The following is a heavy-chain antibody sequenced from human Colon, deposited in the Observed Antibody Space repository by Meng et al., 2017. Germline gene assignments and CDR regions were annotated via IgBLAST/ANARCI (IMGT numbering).Heavy chain of an antibody. D-gene: IGHD1-26*01. J-gene: IGHJ4*02. Sequence: QLQVSGPGRLTPSETLSPPCTVSGASIKSYFWSWLRQAPGKGLEWIASIYYSGRTDYNPSLKSRVAISVDTSKSHFSLNLSSVTAADTAVYYCAGGPWEFDYWGQGTLVTVSS. CDR1: GASIKSYF. CDR2: IYYSGRT. V-gene: IGHV4-59*01. CDR3: AGGPWEFDY.